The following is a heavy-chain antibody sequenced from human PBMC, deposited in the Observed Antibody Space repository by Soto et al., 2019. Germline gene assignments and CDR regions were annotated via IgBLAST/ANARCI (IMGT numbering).Heavy chain of an antibody. J-gene: IGHJ5*02. CDR3: ARDQSIAVAGTPYSGWFDP. V-gene: IGHV3-30-3*01. CDR1: GFTFRSYA. CDR2: ISYDGSNK. D-gene: IGHD6-19*01. Sequence: GGSLRLSCAASGFTFRSYAMHWVRQAPGKGLEWVAVISYDGSNKYYADSVKGRFTISRDNSKNTLYLQMNSLRAEDTAVYYCARDQSIAVAGTPYSGWFDPWGQGTLVTVSS.